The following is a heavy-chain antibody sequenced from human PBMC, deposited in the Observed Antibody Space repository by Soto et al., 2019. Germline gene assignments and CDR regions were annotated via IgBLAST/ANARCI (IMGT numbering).Heavy chain of an antibody. J-gene: IGHJ6*02. CDR2: IIPISDTT. V-gene: IGHV1-69*01. D-gene: IGHD2-2*01. CDR3: ARSQGSSTSLEIYYYYYYGMDV. Sequence: QVQLVQSGAEVKNPGSSVKVSCKASGGTFSSYGISWVRQAPGQGLEWMGGIIPISDTTNYAQKFQGRVTITADESTSTAYMELSSLRSEDTAVYYCARSQGSSTSLEIYYYYYYGMDVWGQGTTVTVSS. CDR1: GGTFSSYG.